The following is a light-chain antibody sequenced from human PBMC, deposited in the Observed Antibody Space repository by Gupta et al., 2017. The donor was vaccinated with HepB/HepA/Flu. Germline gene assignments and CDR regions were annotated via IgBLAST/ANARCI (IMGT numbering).Light chain of an antibody. Sequence: ELVLTQSTATLSLSPGESVTLSCRNSQSVSSYLAWYQQKPGQAPRLLIYDTSNRATGIPARFSGSGSGTDFTLTITSLEPEDFAVYYCQQRYDWPLTFGGGTRMEIK. CDR3: QQRYDWPLT. CDR2: DTS. V-gene: IGKV3-11*01. CDR1: QSVSSY. J-gene: IGKJ4*01.